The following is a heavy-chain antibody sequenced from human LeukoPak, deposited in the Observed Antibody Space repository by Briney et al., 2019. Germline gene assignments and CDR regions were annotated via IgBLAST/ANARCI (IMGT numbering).Heavy chain of an antibody. V-gene: IGHV4-39*01. Sequence: SETLSLTCTVSGGSISSSSYYWGWIRQPPGKGLESIGSIYYSGSTYYNPSLKSRVTISVDTSKNQFSLKLSSVTAADTAVYYCARTSRYYDSSGYIDYWGQGTLVTVSS. J-gene: IGHJ4*02. D-gene: IGHD3-22*01. CDR3: ARTSRYYDSSGYIDY. CDR2: IYYSGST. CDR1: GGSISSSSYY.